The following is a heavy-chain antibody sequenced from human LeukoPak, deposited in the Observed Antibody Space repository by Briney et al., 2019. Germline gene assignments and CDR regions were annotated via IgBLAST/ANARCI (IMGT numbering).Heavy chain of an antibody. CDR1: GFTFDDYA. D-gene: IGHD3-22*01. CDR3: ARGGLEGSHYDSNGYLAY. J-gene: IGHJ4*02. Sequence: GGSLRLSCAASGFTFDDYAMHWVRQAPGKGLEWVSGISWNSGSIGYADSVKGRFTISRDNSKNTLYLQMNSLRTEDTALYYCARGGLEGSHYDSNGYLAYWGQGTLVTVSS. CDR2: ISWNSGSI. V-gene: IGHV3-9*01.